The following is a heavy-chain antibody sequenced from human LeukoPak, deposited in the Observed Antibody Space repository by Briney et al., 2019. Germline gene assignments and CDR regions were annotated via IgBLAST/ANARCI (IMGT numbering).Heavy chain of an antibody. V-gene: IGHV4-59*11. J-gene: IGHJ4*02. CDR3: ARGALSSIAVRQSFDY. CDR2: IYNSGTT. D-gene: IGHD6-6*01. CDR1: GGSISSHF. Sequence: SETLSLTCTVSGGSISSHFWSWIRQPPGKRLEWIGNIYNSGTTNYNPSLESRVTISVDTSKNQLSLQLTSVTAADTAVYYCARGALSSIAVRQSFDYWGQGTLVTVSS.